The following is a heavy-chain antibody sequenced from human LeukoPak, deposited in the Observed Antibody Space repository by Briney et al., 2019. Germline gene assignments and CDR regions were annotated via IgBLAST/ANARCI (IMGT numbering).Heavy chain of an antibody. J-gene: IGHJ5*02. Sequence: SETLSLTCTVSGGSISSYYWSWIRQPPGKGLEWIGYIYYSGSTNYNPSLKSRVTISVDTSKNQFSLKLSSVTAADTAVYYCARGGMVVRGVIGLDPWGQGTLVTVSS. CDR1: GGSISSYY. V-gene: IGHV4-59*01. CDR3: ARGGMVVRGVIGLDP. D-gene: IGHD3-10*01. CDR2: IYYSGST.